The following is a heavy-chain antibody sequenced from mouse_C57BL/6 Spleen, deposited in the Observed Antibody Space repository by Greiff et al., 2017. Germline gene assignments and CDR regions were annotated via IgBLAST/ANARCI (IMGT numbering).Heavy chain of an antibody. CDR3: ARLLRTQGYFDV. D-gene: IGHD1-1*01. CDR2: IDPSDSET. V-gene: IGHV1-52*01. CDR1: GYTFTSYW. Sequence: QVQLQQPGAELVRPGSSVKLSCKASGYTFTSYWMHWVKQRPIQGLEWIGNIDPSDSETPYNQKFKDKATLTVDKSSSTAYMQLSSLTSEDSAVYYCARLLRTQGYFDVWGTGTTVTVSS. J-gene: IGHJ1*03.